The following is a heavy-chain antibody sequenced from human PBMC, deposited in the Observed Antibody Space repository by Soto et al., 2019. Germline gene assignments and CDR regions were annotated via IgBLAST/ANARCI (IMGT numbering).Heavy chain of an antibody. D-gene: IGHD3-22*01. V-gene: IGHV4-61*01. CDR3: AFRVITRGAFDI. CDR1: GGSVSSGSYD. CDR2: IYYSGST. Sequence: SETLSLTCTVSGGSVSSGSYDWSWIRQPPGKGLEWIGYIYYSGSTNYNPSLKSRVTISVDTSKNQFSLKLSSVTAADTAVYYCAFRVITRGAFDIWGQGTMVTVSS. J-gene: IGHJ3*02.